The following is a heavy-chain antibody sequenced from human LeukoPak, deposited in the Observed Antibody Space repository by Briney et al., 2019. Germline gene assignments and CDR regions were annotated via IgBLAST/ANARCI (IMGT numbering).Heavy chain of an antibody. CDR1: GDSIRSYY. CDR2: TYYSGST. V-gene: IGHV4-59*01. CDR3: ARDLKGTYYMDV. J-gene: IGHJ6*03. Sequence: PSETLSLTCSVSGDSIRSYYWSWIRQPPGKGLEWIGNTYYSGSTNYNPSLKSRVTISVDTSKNQFSLKLSSVTAADTAVYYCARDLKGTYYMDVWGKGATVTISS.